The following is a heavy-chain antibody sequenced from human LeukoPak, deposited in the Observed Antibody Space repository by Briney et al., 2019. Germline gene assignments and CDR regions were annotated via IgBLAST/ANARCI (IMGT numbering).Heavy chain of an antibody. CDR1: GGTFSSYA. J-gene: IGHJ4*02. CDR3: ARVPRESEPRDDY. V-gene: IGHV1-69*13. CDR2: IIPIFGTA. D-gene: IGHD1-14*01. Sequence: SVKVSCKASGGTFSSYASSGVRQAPGQGLEWMGGIIPIFGTANYAQKFQGRVTITADESTSTAYMELSSLRSEDTAVYYCARVPRESEPRDDYWGQGTLVTVSS.